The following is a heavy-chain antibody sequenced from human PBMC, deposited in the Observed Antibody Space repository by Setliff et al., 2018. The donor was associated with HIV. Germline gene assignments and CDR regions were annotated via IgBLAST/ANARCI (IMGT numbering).Heavy chain of an antibody. Sequence: PSETLSLTCTVSGGSISSYYWTWIRQPPFKGLEWIGYIHYRGNTDYNPSLKSRVTMSVDTSKNQFSLKLSSVTAADTAVYYCAGHVGYSSSSLDYWGQGTLVTVSS. CDR3: AGHVGYSSSSLDY. CDR2: IHYRGNT. CDR1: GGSISSYY. J-gene: IGHJ4*02. D-gene: IGHD6-6*01. V-gene: IGHV4-59*01.